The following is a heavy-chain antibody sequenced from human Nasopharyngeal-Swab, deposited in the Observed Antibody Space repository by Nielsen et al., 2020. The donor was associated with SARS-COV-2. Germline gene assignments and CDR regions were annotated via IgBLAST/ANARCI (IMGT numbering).Heavy chain of an antibody. Sequence: ASVKVSCKASGYTFTSYYMHWVRQAPGQGLEWMGIINPSGGSTSYAQKFQGRVTITADESTSTAYMELSSLRSEDTAVYYCARCTYYYDSSALYYYGMDVWGQGTTVTVSS. V-gene: IGHV1-46*01. CDR3: ARCTYYYDSSALYYYGMDV. D-gene: IGHD3-22*01. J-gene: IGHJ6*02. CDR1: GYTFTSYY. CDR2: INPSGGST.